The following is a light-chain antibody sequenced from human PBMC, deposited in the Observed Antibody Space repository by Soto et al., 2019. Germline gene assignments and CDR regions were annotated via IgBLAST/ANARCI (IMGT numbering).Light chain of an antibody. CDR2: DNN. V-gene: IGLV1-51*01. Sequence: QSVLTQPPSVSAAPGQKVTISCSGSSSNIGNNYVAWYQQLPGTAPKLLIYDNNKRPSVIPERFSGSKSGTSATLDITGLQTGDEAVYYCGTWGVSGGVFGGWTKLTVL. CDR1: SSNIGNNY. CDR3: GTWGVSGGV. J-gene: IGLJ2*01.